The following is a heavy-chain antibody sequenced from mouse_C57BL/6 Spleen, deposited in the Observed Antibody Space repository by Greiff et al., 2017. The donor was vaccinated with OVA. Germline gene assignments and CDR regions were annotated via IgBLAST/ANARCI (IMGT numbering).Heavy chain of an antibody. V-gene: IGHV1-54*01. J-gene: IGHJ2*01. CDR2: INPGSGGT. D-gene: IGHD4-1*01. CDR1: GYAFTNYL. CDR3: AREGTGFDY. Sequence: QLQQSGAELVRPGTSVKVSCKASGYAFTNYLIEWVKQRPGQGLEWIGVINPGSGGTNYNEKFKGKATLTADKSSSTAYMQLSSLTSEDSAVYFCAREGTGFDYWGQGTTLTVSS.